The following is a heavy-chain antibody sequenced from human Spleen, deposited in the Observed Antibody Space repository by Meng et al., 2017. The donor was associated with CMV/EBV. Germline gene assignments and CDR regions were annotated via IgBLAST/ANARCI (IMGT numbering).Heavy chain of an antibody. V-gene: IGHV3-74*01. CDR3: VRASGSYSFDY. Sequence: GGSLRLSCAVSGFTFTNYAMSWVRQAPGKGLVWVSRIKSDGSSTSYADSVKGRFTISRDNAKNTLYLQMNSLRAEDTAVYYCVRASGSYSFDYWGQGTLVTVSS. D-gene: IGHD3-10*01. CDR2: IKSDGSST. CDR1: GFTFTNYA. J-gene: IGHJ4*02.